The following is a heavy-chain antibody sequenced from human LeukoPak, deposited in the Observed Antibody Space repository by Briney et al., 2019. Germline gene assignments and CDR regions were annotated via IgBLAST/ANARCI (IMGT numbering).Heavy chain of an antibody. J-gene: IGHJ4*02. V-gene: IGHV3-23*01. CDR1: GFTFSSYA. Sequence: GGSLRLSCAASGFTFSSYAVSWVREAPGQGLEWGSAISGSGRSTYYADSVKGRFTISRDNSKNTLYLQMNSLRAEDTAVYYCAKLDTFDSSGLPDYWGQGTLVTVSS. CDR2: ISGSGRST. CDR3: AKLDTFDSSGLPDY. D-gene: IGHD3-22*01.